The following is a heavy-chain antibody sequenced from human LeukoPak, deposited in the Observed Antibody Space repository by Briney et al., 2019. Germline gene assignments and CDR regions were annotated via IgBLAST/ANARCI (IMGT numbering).Heavy chain of an antibody. CDR1: GGSISGSEW. V-gene: IGHV4-4*02. J-gene: IGHJ4*02. CDR3: ARAALSTGMLDY. Sequence: SGTLSLTCAVSGGSISGSEWWTWGRQPPGKGLWWIGEIYHSGSTNYNPSLKSRVTISIDKSKNQLFLKLNSVTAADTAVYYCARAALSTGMLDYWGQGTLVTVSS. CDR2: IYHSGST. D-gene: IGHD1-1*01.